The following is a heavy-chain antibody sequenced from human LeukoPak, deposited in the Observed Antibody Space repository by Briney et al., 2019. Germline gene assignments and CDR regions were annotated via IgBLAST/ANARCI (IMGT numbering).Heavy chain of an antibody. V-gene: IGHV3-23*01. CDR2: ISGSGGSK. D-gene: IGHD4-17*01. Sequence: HPGGSLRLSCAASGFTFSSYAMTWVRQAPGKGLEWVSSISGSGGSKHYIDSVKGRFSISRDNSKNTVYLQMNSLRAEDAAVFYCAKSALVDYVGPQDYWGQGTLVTVSS. CDR1: GFTFSSYA. J-gene: IGHJ4*02. CDR3: AKSALVDYVGPQDY.